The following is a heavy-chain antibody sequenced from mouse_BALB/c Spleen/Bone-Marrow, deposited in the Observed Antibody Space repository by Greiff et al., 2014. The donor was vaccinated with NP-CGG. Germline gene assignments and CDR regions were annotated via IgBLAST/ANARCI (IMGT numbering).Heavy chain of an antibody. CDR3: AVYDYEGFAY. CDR2: IDPANGNT. Sequence: EVQLQQSGAELVKPGASVKLSCTASGFNIKDTYMHWVKQRPEQGLEWIGRIDPANGNTKYDPKFQGKATITADTSSNTAYLQLSSLTSENTAVYYCAVYDYEGFAYWGQGTLVTVSA. V-gene: IGHV14-3*02. CDR1: GFNIKDTY. J-gene: IGHJ3*01. D-gene: IGHD2-4*01.